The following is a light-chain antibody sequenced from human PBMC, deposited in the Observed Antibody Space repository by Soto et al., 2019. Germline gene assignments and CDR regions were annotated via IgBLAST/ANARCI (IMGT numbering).Light chain of an antibody. J-gene: IGLJ1*01. CDR1: SSDVGNYNY. CDR2: EVS. Sequence: QSALTQPPSASGSPGQSVTISCTGTSSDVGNYNYVSWYQQHPGKAPKLIIYEVSKRPSGVPDRFSGSKSDNTASLTVSGLQPDDEADYYCSSYVGRNRDYVFGTGTKLTVL. CDR3: SSYVGRNRDYV. V-gene: IGLV2-8*01.